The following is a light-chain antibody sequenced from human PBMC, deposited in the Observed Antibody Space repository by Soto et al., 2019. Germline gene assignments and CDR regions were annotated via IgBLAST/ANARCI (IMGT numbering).Light chain of an antibody. J-gene: IGKJ1*01. Sequence: EVVMTQSPATLSVSPGERATLSCRASETVATNLAWYQQKPGQAPRLLISGASTRAAGISDRFRGSGSGTEFTHTISRLRSEDSAIYYCQQYFEGPPMTFGQGTKVEI. CDR2: GAS. CDR3: QQYFEGPPMT. V-gene: IGKV3-15*01. CDR1: ETVATN.